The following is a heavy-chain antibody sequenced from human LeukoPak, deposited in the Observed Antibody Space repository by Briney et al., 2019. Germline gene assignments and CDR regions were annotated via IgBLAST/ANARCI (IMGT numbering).Heavy chain of an antibody. V-gene: IGHV3-23*01. D-gene: IGHD2-15*01. CDR1: GFTFIIYP. J-gene: IGHJ4*02. Sequence: GGSLRLSCVASGFTFIIYPMTWVRQSPEKGLEWVSTIGTGGDTYYADSVKGRFTISRDDSKNTLYLQMHSLGAEDTAVYYCAKSRVVDRRGYFDYWGQGTLVTVSS. CDR2: IGTGGDT. CDR3: AKSRVVDRRGYFDY.